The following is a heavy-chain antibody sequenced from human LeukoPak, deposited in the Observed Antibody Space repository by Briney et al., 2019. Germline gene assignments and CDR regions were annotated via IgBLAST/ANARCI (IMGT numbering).Heavy chain of an antibody. J-gene: IGHJ6*03. CDR2: MNPNSGNT. CDR3: ARGRLNLPSYYYYMDV. CDR1: GYTFTSYD. V-gene: IGHV1-8*03. Sequence: GASVKVSCKASGYTFTSYDINWVRQATGQGLEWMGWMNPNSGNTGYAQKFQGRVTITRNTSISTAYMELSSLRSEDTAVYYCARGRLNLPSYYYYMDVWDKGTTVTVSS.